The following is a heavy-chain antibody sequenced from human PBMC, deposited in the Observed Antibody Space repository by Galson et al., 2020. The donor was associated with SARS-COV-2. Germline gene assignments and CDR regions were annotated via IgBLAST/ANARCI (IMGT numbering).Heavy chain of an antibody. CDR2: ISWNSGSI. V-gene: IGHV3-9*01. Sequence: GGSLRLSCAASGFTFDDYAMHWVRQAPGKGLEWVPGISWNSGSIGYADSVKGQFTISRDNAKNSLYLQMNSLRAEDTALYYCAKGGPHGTYWGQGTLVTGSS. CDR3: AKGGPHGTY. CDR1: GFTFDDYA. D-gene: IGHD1-26*01. J-gene: IGHJ4*02.